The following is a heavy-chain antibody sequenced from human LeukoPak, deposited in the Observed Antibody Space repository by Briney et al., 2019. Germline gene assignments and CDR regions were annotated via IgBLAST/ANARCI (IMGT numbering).Heavy chain of an antibody. CDR2: INHSGST. Sequence: SETLSLTCAVYGGSFSGYYWSWIRQPPGKGLEWIGEINHSGSTNYNPSLKSRVTISVDTSKNQLSLKLSSVTAADTAVYYCARAGGIAARADYWGQGTLVTVSS. CDR1: GGSFSGYY. D-gene: IGHD6-6*01. CDR3: ARAGGIAARADY. V-gene: IGHV4-34*01. J-gene: IGHJ4*02.